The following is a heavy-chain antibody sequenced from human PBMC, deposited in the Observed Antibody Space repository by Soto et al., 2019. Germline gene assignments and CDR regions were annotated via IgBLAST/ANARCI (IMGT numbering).Heavy chain of an antibody. V-gene: IGHV3-33*01. CDR2: IWYDGSNK. D-gene: IGHD2-2*01. CDR3: ARDLLPESYQLPEVPADY. J-gene: IGHJ4*02. CDR1: GFTFSSYG. Sequence: PGGSLRLSCAASGFTFSSYGMHWFRQAPGKGLEWVAVIWYDGSNKYYADSVKGRFTISRDNSKNTLYLQMNSLRAEDTAVYYCARDLLPESYQLPEVPADYWGQGTLVTVSS.